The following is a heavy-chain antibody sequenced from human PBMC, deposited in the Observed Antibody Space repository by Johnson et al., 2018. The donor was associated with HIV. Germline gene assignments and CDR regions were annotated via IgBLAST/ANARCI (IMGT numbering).Heavy chain of an antibody. Sequence: VQLVESGGGLVQPGGSLRLSCVVSGFTFSDYAMSWVRRAPGQGLEWVAGISTDSIYTSHADSVKGRFTISRDNSKNTLYLQMGSLRAEDMAVYFCASISLGAFDIWGQGTMVTVSS. CDR2: ISTDSIYT. V-gene: IGHV3-66*02. CDR3: ASISLGAFDI. J-gene: IGHJ3*02. CDR1: GFTFSDYA.